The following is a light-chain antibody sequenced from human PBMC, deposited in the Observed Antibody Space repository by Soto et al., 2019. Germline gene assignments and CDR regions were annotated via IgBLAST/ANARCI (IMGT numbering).Light chain of an antibody. J-gene: IGLJ2*01. CDR2: EVI. V-gene: IGLV2-8*01. CDR1: SSDVGGYNY. CDR3: SAYAGSNNL. Sequence: QSALTQPPSASGSPGQSVTISCTGTSSDVGGYNYVSWYQQHPDKAPKLMIYEVIKRPSGVPDRFSGSKSGNTASLTVSGLQADDEADYYCSAYAGSNNLFGGGTKVTVL.